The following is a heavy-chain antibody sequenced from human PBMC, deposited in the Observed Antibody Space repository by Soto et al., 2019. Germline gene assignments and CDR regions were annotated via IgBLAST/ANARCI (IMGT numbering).Heavy chain of an antibody. CDR3: ARALHVWGSYRLAY. V-gene: IGHV1-2*02. CDR2: INPNSGGT. CDR1: GYTSTGYY. J-gene: IGHJ4*02. Sequence: ASVKVSCKASGYTSTGYYMHWVRQAPGQGLEWMGWINPNSGGTNYAQKFQGRATMTRDTSISTAYMELSRLRSDDTAVYYCARALHVWGSYRLAYWGQGTLVTVSS. D-gene: IGHD3-16*02.